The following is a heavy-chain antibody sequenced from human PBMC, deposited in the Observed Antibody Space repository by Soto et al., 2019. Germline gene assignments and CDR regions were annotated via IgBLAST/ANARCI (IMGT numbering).Heavy chain of an antibody. CDR3: ARGYCTTSICDPWFDP. D-gene: IGHD2-8*01. J-gene: IGHJ5*02. V-gene: IGHV5-51*01. Sequence: GESLKISCTGFGYSFTTFWIAWVRQMPGEGLEWXGIXXPXXXXXRXXPSFQGQVTISVDKSISTAYLQWSSLKASDSGMYYCARGYCTTSICDPWFDPWGQGTLVT. CDR2: XXPXXXXX. CDR1: GYSFTTFW.